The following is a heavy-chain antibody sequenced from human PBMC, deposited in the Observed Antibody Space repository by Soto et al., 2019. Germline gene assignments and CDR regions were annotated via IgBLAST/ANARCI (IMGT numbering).Heavy chain of an antibody. CDR2: ISGSGDRT. D-gene: IGHD1-26*01. CDR1: GFTFSSNA. V-gene: IGHV3-23*01. CDR3: ATTSQSRIVGTLNWFDP. Sequence: EVQLLESGGGLVQPGGSLRLSCAASGFTFSSNAMSWARQAPGKGLEWVSTISGSGDRTFYADSVKGRFTISRDNSKNTLYLQMSSLRVEDTAVYYCATTSQSRIVGTLNWFDPWGQGTLVTVSS. J-gene: IGHJ5*02.